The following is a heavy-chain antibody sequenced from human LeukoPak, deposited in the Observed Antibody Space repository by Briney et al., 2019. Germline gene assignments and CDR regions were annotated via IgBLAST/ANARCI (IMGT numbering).Heavy chain of an antibody. CDR3: ARAPHSYGADY. CDR2: ISSSSSYI. V-gene: IGHV3-21*05. CDR1: GFTFSSYE. J-gene: IGHJ4*02. Sequence: PGGSLRLSCAASGFTFSSYEMNWVRQAPGKGLEWVSYISSSSSYIYYADSVKGRFTISRDNAKNSLYLQMNSLRAEDTAVYYCARAPHSYGADYWGQGTLVTVSS. D-gene: IGHD5-18*01.